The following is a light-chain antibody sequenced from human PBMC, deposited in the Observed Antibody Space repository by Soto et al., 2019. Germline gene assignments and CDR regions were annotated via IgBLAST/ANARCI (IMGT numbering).Light chain of an antibody. V-gene: IGLV1-40*01. CDR3: QSYDSSLWALV. CDR2: GNS. CDR1: SSNIGAGYD. J-gene: IGLJ2*01. Sequence: QSVLTQPPSVSGAPGQRVTISCTGSSSNIGAGYDVHWYQQLPGTAPKLLIYGNSNRPSGVPDRFSGSKSGTSASLAITGLQAEDEADDYCQSYDSSLWALVFGGGTKLTVL.